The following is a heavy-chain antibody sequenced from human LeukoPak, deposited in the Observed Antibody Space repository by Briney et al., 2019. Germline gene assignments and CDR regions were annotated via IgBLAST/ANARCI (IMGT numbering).Heavy chain of an antibody. V-gene: IGHV3-48*03. D-gene: IGHD3-9*01. Sequence: GGSLRLSCAASGFTISSYEMNWVRQAPGKGLEWVSYISGSGSTIYYADSVKGRFTISRDNAKNSLYLQMNSLRAEDTAVYYCANLDWLLDYWGQGTLVTVSS. CDR3: ANLDWLLDY. J-gene: IGHJ4*02. CDR1: GFTISSYE. CDR2: ISGSGSTI.